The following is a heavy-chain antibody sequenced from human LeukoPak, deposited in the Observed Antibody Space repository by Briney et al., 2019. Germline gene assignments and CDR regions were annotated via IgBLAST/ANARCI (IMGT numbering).Heavy chain of an antibody. CDR2: INPNSGGT. CDR1: GGTFSSYA. V-gene: IGHV1-2*02. CDR3: ARCLGGSGSFMCPPAFDI. J-gene: IGHJ3*02. D-gene: IGHD3-10*01. Sequence: GASVKVSCKASGGTFSSYAISWVRQAPGQGLEWMGWINPNSGGTNYAQKFQGRVTMTRDTSISTAYMELSRLRSDDTAVYYCARCLGGSGSFMCPPAFDIWGQGTMVTVSS.